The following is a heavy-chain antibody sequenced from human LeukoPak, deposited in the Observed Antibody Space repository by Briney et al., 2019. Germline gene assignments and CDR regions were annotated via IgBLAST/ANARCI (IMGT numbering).Heavy chain of an antibody. Sequence: GASVKVSSKASGGTSSTYTITWVRQAPGQGLEWMGGIIPIFRTPNYAQKFQGRVTITTDESTSTAYMELSSLKSEDTAIYYCARVDRYYFYLDVWGKGTTVTVSS. J-gene: IGHJ6*03. V-gene: IGHV1-69*05. CDR2: IIPIFRTP. CDR1: GGTSSTYT. CDR3: ARVDRYYFYLDV.